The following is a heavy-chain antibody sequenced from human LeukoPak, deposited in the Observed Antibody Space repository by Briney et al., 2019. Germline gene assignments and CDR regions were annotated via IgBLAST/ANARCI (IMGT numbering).Heavy chain of an antibody. CDR2: ISTSGGNT. CDR1: GFTFSNYA. Sequence: PGGSLRLSCAASGFTFSNYAMSWVRQAPGKGLEWVSAISTSGGNTYYGDSVKGRFTISRDNSKNTLYLQMNSPRAEDTAVYYCARTYYDSSGSTHAFDIWGHGTTVTVSS. V-gene: IGHV3-23*01. D-gene: IGHD3-22*01. CDR3: ARTYYDSSGSTHAFDI. J-gene: IGHJ3*02.